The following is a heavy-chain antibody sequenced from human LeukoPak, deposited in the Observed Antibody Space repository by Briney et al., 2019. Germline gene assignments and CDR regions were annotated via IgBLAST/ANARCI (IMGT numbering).Heavy chain of an antibody. CDR2: IYSGGST. V-gene: IGHV3-66*02. Sequence: GGSLRLSCVASGFTVSSNYMSWVRQAPGKGLEWVSVIYSGGSTYYADSVKGRFTISRDNSKNTLYLQMNSLRAEDTAVYYCARDAGLGGGPYFDYWGQGTLVTVSS. D-gene: IGHD1-26*01. J-gene: IGHJ4*02. CDR1: GFTVSSNY. CDR3: ARDAGLGGGPYFDY.